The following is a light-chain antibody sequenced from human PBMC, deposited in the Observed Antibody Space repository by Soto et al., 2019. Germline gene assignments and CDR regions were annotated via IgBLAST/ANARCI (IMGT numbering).Light chain of an antibody. CDR3: QQNYSTPPIT. CDR1: QSISSY. Sequence: DIQMTQSPSSLSASVGDRVTITCRASQSISSYLNWSQQKPWKAPKLLIYAASSLQSGVPSRFSGSGSGTDFTLTISSLQPEDFATYYCQQNYSTPPITFGQGTRLEIK. V-gene: IGKV1-39*01. CDR2: AAS. J-gene: IGKJ5*01.